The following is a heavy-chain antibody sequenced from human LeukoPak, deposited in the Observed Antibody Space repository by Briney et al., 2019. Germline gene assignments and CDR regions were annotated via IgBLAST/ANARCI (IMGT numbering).Heavy chain of an antibody. J-gene: IGHJ2*01. CDR1: GYSFTSYW. CDR3: ASSSYGDYGHWYFDL. D-gene: IGHD4-17*01. CDR2: IYPGDFDT. Sequence: GESLKISCKGSGYSFTSYWIGWVRQMPGKGLEWMGIIYPGDFDTRYSPSFQGQVTISADKSISTAYLQWSSLKASDTAMYYCASSSYGDYGHWYFDLWGRGTLVTVSS. V-gene: IGHV5-51*01.